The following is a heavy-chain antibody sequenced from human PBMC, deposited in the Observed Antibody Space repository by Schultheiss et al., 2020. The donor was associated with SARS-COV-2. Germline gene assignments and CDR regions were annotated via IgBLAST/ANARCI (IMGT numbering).Heavy chain of an antibody. D-gene: IGHD5-18*01. Sequence: GGSLRLSCAASGFTFSSYAMSWVRQAPGKGLEWVSSISDSGDSTYYVDSVKGRFTISRDNSKNTLYLQMNSLRAEDTAVYYCARERGYSYGYSSWGQGTLVTVSS. J-gene: IGHJ5*02. CDR3: ARERGYSYGYSS. CDR1: GFTFSSYA. CDR2: ISDSGDST. V-gene: IGHV3-23*01.